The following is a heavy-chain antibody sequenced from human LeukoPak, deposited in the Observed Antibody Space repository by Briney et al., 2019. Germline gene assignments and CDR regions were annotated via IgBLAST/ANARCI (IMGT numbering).Heavy chain of an antibody. CDR1: GGSISSYY. CDR3: ARSDYHNSGSHTVFDAFDI. V-gene: IGHV4-59*01. CDR2: IDDSGNT. D-gene: IGHD3-10*01. Sequence: SQTLSLTCSVSGGSISSYYWSWIRRPPGKGLEWIGYIDDSGNTNYNPSLKSQVTISVDKSKNQFSLKLSFVTAADTAMYYCARSDYHNSGSHTVFDAFDIWGQGTRVTVSS. J-gene: IGHJ3*02.